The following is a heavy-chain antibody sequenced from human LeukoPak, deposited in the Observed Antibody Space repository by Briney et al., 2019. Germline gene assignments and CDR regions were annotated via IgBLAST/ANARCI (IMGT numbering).Heavy chain of an antibody. J-gene: IGHJ4*02. CDR1: GFTFSNAW. D-gene: IGHD4-17*01. V-gene: IGHV3-15*01. Sequence: GGSLRLSCAASGFTFSNAWMSRVRQAPGKGLEWVGRIKSKTDGGTTDYAAPVKGRFTISRDDSKNTLYLQMNSLKTEDTAVYYCTTGVNYGDSPFDYWGQGTLVTVSS. CDR2: IKSKTDGGTT. CDR3: TTGVNYGDSPFDY.